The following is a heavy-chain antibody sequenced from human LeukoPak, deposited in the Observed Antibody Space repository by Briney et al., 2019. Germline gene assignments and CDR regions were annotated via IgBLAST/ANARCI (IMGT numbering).Heavy chain of an antibody. Sequence: SETLSLTCTVSGGSISSSSYYWGWIRQPPGKGLEWIGSIYYSGSTYYNPSLKSRVTISVDTSKNQFSLKLSSVTAADTAVYYCARVLYRGVIILNFDYWGQGTLVTVSS. CDR3: ARVLYRGVIILNFDY. CDR2: IYYSGST. CDR1: GGSISSSSYY. D-gene: IGHD3-10*01. J-gene: IGHJ4*02. V-gene: IGHV4-39*07.